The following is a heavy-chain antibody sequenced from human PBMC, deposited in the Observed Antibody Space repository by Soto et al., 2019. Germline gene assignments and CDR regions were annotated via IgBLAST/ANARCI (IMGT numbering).Heavy chain of an antibody. Sequence: GGSLRLSCAASGFTFSNAWMSWVRQAPGKGLEWVGRIKSKTDGGTTDYAAPVKGRFTISRDDSKNTLYLQMNSLKTEDTAVYYCTTDQIGRYCSSTSCYYSPPRWGQGTLVTVSS. V-gene: IGHV3-15*01. CDR3: TTDQIGRYCSSTSCYYSPPR. D-gene: IGHD2-2*01. CDR2: IKSKTDGGTT. CDR1: GFTFSNAW. J-gene: IGHJ4*02.